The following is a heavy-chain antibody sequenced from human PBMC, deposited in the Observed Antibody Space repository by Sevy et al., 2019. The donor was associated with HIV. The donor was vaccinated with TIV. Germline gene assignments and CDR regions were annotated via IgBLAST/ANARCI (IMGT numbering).Heavy chain of an antibody. D-gene: IGHD2-2*01. V-gene: IGHV3-21*01. CDR2: ISSGSSYI. J-gene: IGHJ4*02. Sequence: GGSLRLSCAASGFIFRSYAMSWVRQAPGKGLEWVSSISSGSSYIYYADSVKGRFTISRDNAKNSLYLQMNSLRAEDTAIYYCARDGGCTSTSCLLYFDYWGQGTPVTVSS. CDR1: GFIFRSYA. CDR3: ARDGGCTSTSCLLYFDY.